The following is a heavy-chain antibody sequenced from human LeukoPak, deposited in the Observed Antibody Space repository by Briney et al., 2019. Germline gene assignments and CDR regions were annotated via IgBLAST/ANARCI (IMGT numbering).Heavy chain of an antibody. CDR1: GFTFSSYC. CDR3: AKAPHSKGFCSSTSCYKDY. J-gene: IGHJ4*02. V-gene: IGHV3-30*02. CDR2: IRYEGSNT. Sequence: GGSLRLSCAASGFTFSSYCMHWVRQAPGKGLEWVGFIRYEGSNTYYADSVKGRFTISRDNSKNTLYLQMNSLRAEDTAVYHCAKAPHSKGFCSSTSCYKDYWGQGTLVTVSS. D-gene: IGHD2-2*02.